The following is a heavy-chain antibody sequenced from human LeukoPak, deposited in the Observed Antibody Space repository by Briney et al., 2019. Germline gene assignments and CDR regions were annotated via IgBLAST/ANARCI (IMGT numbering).Heavy chain of an antibody. Sequence: SETLSLTCAVYGGSFSGYYWSWIRQPPGKGLEWVGEINHSGSTNYNPSLKSRVPISVHTSKNQFSLKLSSVTAADTAVYYCAYSDGIHYGMDVWGQGTTVTVSS. J-gene: IGHJ6*02. CDR2: INHSGST. V-gene: IGHV4-34*01. D-gene: IGHD4-17*01. CDR1: GGSFSGYY. CDR3: AYSDGIHYGMDV.